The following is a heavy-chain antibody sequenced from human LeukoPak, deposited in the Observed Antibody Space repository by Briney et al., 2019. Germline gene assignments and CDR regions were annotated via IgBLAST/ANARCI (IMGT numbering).Heavy chain of an antibody. J-gene: IGHJ3*02. CDR1: GGPISSYY. CDR2: IYYSGST. Sequence: SETLALTXTVSGGPISSYYWSWIWQPPGKGLEWIGYIYYSGSTNYNPSLKSRVTISVDTSKNQFSLKLSSVTAADTAVYYCARDPCSGSYYRWAFDIWGQGTMVTVSS. V-gene: IGHV4-59*01. D-gene: IGHD1-26*01. CDR3: ARDPCSGSYYRWAFDI.